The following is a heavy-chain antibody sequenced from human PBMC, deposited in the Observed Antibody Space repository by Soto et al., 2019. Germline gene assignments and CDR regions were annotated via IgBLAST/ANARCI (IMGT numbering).Heavy chain of an antibody. CDR2: IFSSGST. J-gene: IGHJ4*02. CDR1: GDSISSFY. D-gene: IGHD2-2*01. V-gene: IGHV4-59*01. Sequence: VQLQESGPGLVKPSETLSLTCTVSGDSISSFYWTWIRQPPGKGLEWVGYIFSSGSTNYNPSLKSRVTISVETSENQFSLKLTSVTAADTAVYYCARVGYCSSTPCWPIGYFEYWGQGTLVTVSS. CDR3: ARVGYCSSTPCWPIGYFEY.